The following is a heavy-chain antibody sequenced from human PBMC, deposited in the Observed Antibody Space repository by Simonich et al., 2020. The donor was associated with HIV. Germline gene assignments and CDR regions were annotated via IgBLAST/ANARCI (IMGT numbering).Heavy chain of an antibody. V-gene: IGHV4-34*01. J-gene: IGHJ4*02. CDR1: GGSFSGYY. CDR2: INHSGRH. Sequence: QVQLQQWCAGLLKPSETLSLTCAVYGGSFSGYYWSWIRQPPGKGLEWIGEINHSGRHNYNPSIKSRVTISVDTSKNQFSLKLSSVTAADTAVYYCARGFYQRLYYFDYWGQGTLVTVSS. CDR3: ARGFYQRLYYFDY. D-gene: IGHD2-2*01.